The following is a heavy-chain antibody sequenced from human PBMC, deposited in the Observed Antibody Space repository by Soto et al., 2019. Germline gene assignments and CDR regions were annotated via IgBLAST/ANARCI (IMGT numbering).Heavy chain of an antibody. CDR2: TYYRSKWYN. V-gene: IGHV6-1*01. J-gene: IGHJ4*02. CDR3: ARGRDLWSGYYTPWYFDY. Sequence: SQTLSLTCAISGDSVSSNSAAWNWIRQSPSRGLEWLGRTYYRSKWYNDYAVSVKSRITINPDTSKNQFSLQLNSVTPEDTAVYYGARGRDLWSGYYTPWYFDYWGQGTLVTVSS. CDR1: GDSVSSNSAA. D-gene: IGHD3-3*01.